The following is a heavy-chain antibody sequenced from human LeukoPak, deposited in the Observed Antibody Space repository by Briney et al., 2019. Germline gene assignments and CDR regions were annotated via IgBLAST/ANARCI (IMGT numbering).Heavy chain of an antibody. Sequence: WGSLRLSCAASGFTFSSYSMNWVRQAPGKGLEWVSSISSSSSYIYYADSVKGRFTISRDNAKNSLYLQMNSLRAEDTAVYYCARAITGTTAFDYWGQGTLVTVSS. D-gene: IGHD1-20*01. CDR1: GFTFSSYS. J-gene: IGHJ4*02. V-gene: IGHV3-21*01. CDR2: ISSSSSYI. CDR3: ARAITGTTAFDY.